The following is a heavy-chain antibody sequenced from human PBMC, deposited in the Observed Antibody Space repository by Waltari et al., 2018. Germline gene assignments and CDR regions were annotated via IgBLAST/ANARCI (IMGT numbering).Heavy chain of an antibody. J-gene: IGHJ4*02. V-gene: IGHV4-34*01. CDR3: ARKAGFGRPSYYCKY. CDR2: INHSGST. Sequence: QVQLQQWGAGLLKPSETLSLTCAVYGGSFSGYYWSWIRQPPGKGLEWIGEINHSGSTDYNPSLNGRITISVDTSKNQYSLKLSSVTAADTAMYYCARKAGFGRPSYYCKYWGLGTLVTVSS. D-gene: IGHD3-16*01. CDR1: GGSFSGYY.